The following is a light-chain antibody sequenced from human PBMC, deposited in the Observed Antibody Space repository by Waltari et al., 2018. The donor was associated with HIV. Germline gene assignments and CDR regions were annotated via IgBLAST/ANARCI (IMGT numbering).Light chain of an antibody. V-gene: IGLV1-40*01. CDR3: QSYDTSLSGVV. Sequence: QSVLTQPPSLSGAPGQRVTISCTGSSSNIGTGYEVHWYQQLPGTPPKLLICGDGNRPAGVPDRFARSKSGPSASLAITGLQAEDEAVYYCQSYDTSLSGVVFGGGTKLTVL. J-gene: IGLJ3*02. CDR2: GDG. CDR1: SSNIGTGYE.